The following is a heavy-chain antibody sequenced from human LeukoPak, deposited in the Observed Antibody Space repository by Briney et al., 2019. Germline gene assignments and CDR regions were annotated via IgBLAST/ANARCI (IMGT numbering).Heavy chain of an antibody. D-gene: IGHD5-18*01. CDR1: GGSISSYY. CDR3: ASTLGGYSYGYELGY. Sequence: SETLSLTCTVSGGSISSYYWSWIRQPPGKGLEWIGYIYYSGGTNYNPSLKSRVTISVDTSKNQFSLKLSSVTAADTAVYYCASTLGGYSYGYELGYWGQGTLVTVSS. CDR2: IYYSGGT. V-gene: IGHV4-59*01. J-gene: IGHJ4*02.